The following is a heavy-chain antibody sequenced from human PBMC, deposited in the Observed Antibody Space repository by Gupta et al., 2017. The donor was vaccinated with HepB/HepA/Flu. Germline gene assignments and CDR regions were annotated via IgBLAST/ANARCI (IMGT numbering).Heavy chain of an antibody. Sequence: QVHLQQWGAGLLRPSETLSLTCAVSGGSFSGYYWSWLRQPPGKGLEWIWDVNPSGSTIYNPSLQSRVIRSVYLSKNQFALKGRSVTDADTAVYYCAKRLNWFDPWGQGTLVTVSS. CDR3: AKRLNWFDP. J-gene: IGHJ5*02. CDR2: VNPSGST. D-gene: IGHD5/OR15-5a*01. CDR1: GGSFSGYY. V-gene: IGHV4-34*02.